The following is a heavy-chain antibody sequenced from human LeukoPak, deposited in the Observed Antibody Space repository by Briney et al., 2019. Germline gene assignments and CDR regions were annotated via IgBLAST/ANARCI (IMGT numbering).Heavy chain of an antibody. D-gene: IGHD2-15*01. CDR1: GGSFSGYY. Sequence: PSETLSLTCAVYGGSFSGYYWSWIRQPPGKGLEWIGEINHSGSTNYNPSLESRVTISVDTSKNQFSLKLSSVTAADTAVYYCARGRCSGGSCYSAYSYYYYYGMDAWGQGTTVTVSS. V-gene: IGHV4-34*01. CDR2: INHSGST. CDR3: ARGRCSGGSCYSAYSYYYYYGMDA. J-gene: IGHJ6*02.